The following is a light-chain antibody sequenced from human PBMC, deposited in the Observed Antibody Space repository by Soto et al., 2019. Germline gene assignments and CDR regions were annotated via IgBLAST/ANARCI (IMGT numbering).Light chain of an antibody. J-gene: IGKJ1*01. Sequence: EIVLTQSPATLSLSPVGRATLSCGASQSVSSSYLAWYQQKPGQDPRLLIYGVSSRATGVPDRFSGSGSGTDFTLTISRLEPEDFAVYYCQQYTDWPLTFGQGTKVDIK. V-gene: IGKV3-20*01. CDR3: QQYTDWPLT. CDR1: QSVSSSY. CDR2: GVS.